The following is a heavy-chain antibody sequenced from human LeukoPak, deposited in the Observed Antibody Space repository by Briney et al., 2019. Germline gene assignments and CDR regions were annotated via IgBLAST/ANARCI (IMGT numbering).Heavy chain of an antibody. Sequence: ASVKVSCKASGYTFTSYGISWVRQAPGQGLEWMGWISAYNGNTNYAQKLQGRVTMTTDTSTSTAYMELRSLRSDDTPVYYCARDAMLDYVAGLVSLDYWGQGTLVTVSS. V-gene: IGHV1-18*01. CDR2: ISAYNGNT. CDR1: GYTFTSYG. CDR3: ARDAMLDYVAGLVSLDY. J-gene: IGHJ4*02. D-gene: IGHD2-2*01.